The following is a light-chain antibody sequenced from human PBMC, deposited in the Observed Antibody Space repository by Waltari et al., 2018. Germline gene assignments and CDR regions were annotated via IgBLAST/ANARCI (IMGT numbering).Light chain of an antibody. Sequence: DIVMTQSPDSLAVSLGERATINCKSSQSVLYTSNNKNYLAWYQQKPGQPPELLIYWASTRVSGVPDRFSGSGSGTDFTLTISSLQAEDVAVYHCQQYHSSPSFGQGTRLEIK. J-gene: IGKJ5*01. CDR3: QQYHSSPS. CDR1: QSVLYTSNNKNY. V-gene: IGKV4-1*01. CDR2: WAS.